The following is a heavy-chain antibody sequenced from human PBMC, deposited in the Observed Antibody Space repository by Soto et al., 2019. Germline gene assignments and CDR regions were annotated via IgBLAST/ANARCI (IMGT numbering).Heavy chain of an antibody. Sequence: QITLKESGPTLVRPTQTLTLTCTFSGFSLSTSGVAVGWIRQPPGKALEWLALIYWDNDRRYRPSLKSRLTSTRDPFKNQVVLIMPNMDPVDTATYYCAHSLVAAAGIRFDYWGQGTLVTVAS. CDR1: GFSLSTSGVA. D-gene: IGHD6-13*01. J-gene: IGHJ4*02. V-gene: IGHV2-5*02. CDR3: AHSLVAAAGIRFDY. CDR2: IYWDNDR.